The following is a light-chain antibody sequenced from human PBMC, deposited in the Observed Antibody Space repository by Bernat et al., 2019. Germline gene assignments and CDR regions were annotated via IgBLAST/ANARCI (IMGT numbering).Light chain of an antibody. CDR2: EVS. CDR1: SSDVGGYEY. V-gene: IGLV2-8*01. CDR3: QAWDSSAAV. J-gene: IGLJ3*02. Sequence: QSALTQPPSASGSPGQSVTISCTGTSSDVGGYEYVSWYQQHPGKAPKLMIHEVSKRPSGVPDRFSGSKSGNTASLTVSGLQAEDEADYYCQAWDSSAAVFGGGTKLTVL.